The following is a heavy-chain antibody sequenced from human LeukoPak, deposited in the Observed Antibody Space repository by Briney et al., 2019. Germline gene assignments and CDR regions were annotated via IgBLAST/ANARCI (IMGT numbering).Heavy chain of an antibody. V-gene: IGHV3-7*01. Sequence: GGTLRLSCVASGFIFSNSRKSWVRKPPRKGLEWVANRKHDGGEKYYVDSVKRRFTISRDNGKNSLDLQMNNLRVEDTAVYYCATSQTTSGRYGNAFDIWGQGTTVTV. CDR2: RKHDGGEK. CDR3: ATSQTTSGRYGNAFDI. D-gene: IGHD6-19*01. CDR1: GFIFSNSR. J-gene: IGHJ3*02.